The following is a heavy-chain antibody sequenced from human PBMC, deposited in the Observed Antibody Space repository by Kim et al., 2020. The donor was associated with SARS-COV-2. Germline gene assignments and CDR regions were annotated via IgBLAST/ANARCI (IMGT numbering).Heavy chain of an antibody. J-gene: IGHJ4*02. V-gene: IGHV1-69*04. Sequence: SVKVSCKASGGTFSSYAISWVRQAPGQGLEWMGRIIPILGIANYAQKFQGRVTITADKSTSTAYMELSSLRSEDTAVYYCAGGPLPQWLAPGYFDYWGQGTLITVSS. CDR1: GGTFSSYA. CDR3: AGGPLPQWLAPGYFDY. CDR2: IIPILGIA. D-gene: IGHD6-19*01.